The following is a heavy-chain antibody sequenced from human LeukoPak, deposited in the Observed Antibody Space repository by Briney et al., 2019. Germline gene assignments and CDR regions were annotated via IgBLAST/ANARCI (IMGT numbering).Heavy chain of an antibody. J-gene: IGHJ4*02. Sequence: PGGSLRLSCEASGFTFATYPMSWVRQAPGKGLEWVSTFSGSGGRTLYADSVKGRFTISRDNSKNTLSLQMNSLRAEDTAVYYCAKATSSYNYFDHWGQGSLVTVSS. V-gene: IGHV3-23*01. D-gene: IGHD2-2*01. CDR3: AKATSSYNYFDH. CDR2: FSGSGGRT. CDR1: GFTFATYP.